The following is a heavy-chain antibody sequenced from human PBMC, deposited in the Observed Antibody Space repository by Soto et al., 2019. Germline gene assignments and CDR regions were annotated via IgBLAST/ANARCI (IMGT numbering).Heavy chain of an antibody. D-gene: IGHD2-21*01. CDR3: ASSKYDVVAGSVWFDP. J-gene: IGHJ5*02. CDR1: GGSFSDYF. V-gene: IGHV4-34*01. CDR2: INHSGST. Sequence: PSETLSLTCAVYGGSFSDYFWTWIRQPPGKGLEWIGEINHSGSTNFNPSLKSRVAISADTSRNQFSLRVTSVTAADTAVYFCASSKYDVVAGSVWFDPWGQGTLVTVSS.